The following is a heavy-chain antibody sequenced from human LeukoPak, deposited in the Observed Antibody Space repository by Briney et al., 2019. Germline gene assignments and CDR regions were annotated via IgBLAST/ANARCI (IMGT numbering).Heavy chain of an antibody. CDR1: GFILSNYR. J-gene: IGHJ4*02. CDR2: ISSSGNSR. V-gene: IGHV3-48*04. Sequence: GGSLGLSCAASGFILSNYRMNWVRQAPGKGLEWVSYISSSGNSREYADSVKGRFTISRDNARDSLHLQMNSLRVEDTAVYYCARKTDSGGSGDFWGQGTLVTVSS. CDR3: ARKTDSGGSGDF. D-gene: IGHD3-22*01.